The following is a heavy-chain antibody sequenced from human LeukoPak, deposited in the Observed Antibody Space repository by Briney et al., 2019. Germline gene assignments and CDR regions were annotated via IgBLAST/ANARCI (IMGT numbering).Heavy chain of an antibody. CDR1: GYTFTGYY. CDR2: INPNIGGT. Sequence: GASVKVSCKASGYTFTGYYMHWVRQAPGQGLEWMGWINPNIGGTNYAQKFQGRVTMTRDTSISTAYMELSRLRSDDTAVYYCARTRGYSYGYLSGIDRHWFDPWGQGTLVTVSS. J-gene: IGHJ5*02. D-gene: IGHD5-18*01. V-gene: IGHV1-2*02. CDR3: ARTRGYSYGYLSGIDRHWFDP.